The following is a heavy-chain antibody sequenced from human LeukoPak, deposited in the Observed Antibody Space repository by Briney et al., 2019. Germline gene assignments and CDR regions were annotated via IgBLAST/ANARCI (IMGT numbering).Heavy chain of an antibody. V-gene: IGHV3-30*18. Sequence: GGSLRLSCAASGFTFSSYAMHWVRQAPGKGLEWVAVISFDGSNNKYYADSVKGRFIISRDNSKNTLYIQMNSLRAEDTAVYYCAKHYYDSSGYEAPDAFDIWGQGTMVTVSS. CDR3: AKHYYDSSGYEAPDAFDI. J-gene: IGHJ3*02. CDR1: GFTFSSYA. D-gene: IGHD3-22*01. CDR2: ISFDGSNNK.